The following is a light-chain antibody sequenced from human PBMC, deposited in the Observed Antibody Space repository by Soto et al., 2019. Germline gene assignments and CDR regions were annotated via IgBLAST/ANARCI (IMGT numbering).Light chain of an antibody. CDR2: GAS. CDR1: QSVGSN. V-gene: IGKV3-15*01. J-gene: IGKJ1*01. CDR3: QQYGSSSWT. Sequence: EIVMTQSPATLSVSPGERATLSCRASQSVGSNLAWYQQKPGQAPRLLIYGASTRATGIPARFSGSGSGTDFTLTISRLEPEDFAVYYCQQYGSSSWTFGQGTKVDI.